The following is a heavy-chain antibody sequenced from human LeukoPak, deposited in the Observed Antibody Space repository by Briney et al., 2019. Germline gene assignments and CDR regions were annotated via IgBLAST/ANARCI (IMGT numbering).Heavy chain of an antibody. CDR3: ARGRPDCSGSNCYTYWFDP. J-gene: IGHJ5*02. CDR1: GYTFTSYG. D-gene: IGHD2-15*01. V-gene: IGHV1-2*02. Sequence: GASVKVSCKAFGYTFTSYGISWVRQAPGQGLEWMGWITPNSGGTNYAQKFQGRATMTWDTSITTAYMELSRLRSDDTAMYYCARGRPDCSGSNCYTYWFDPWGQGTLVTVSS. CDR2: ITPNSGGT.